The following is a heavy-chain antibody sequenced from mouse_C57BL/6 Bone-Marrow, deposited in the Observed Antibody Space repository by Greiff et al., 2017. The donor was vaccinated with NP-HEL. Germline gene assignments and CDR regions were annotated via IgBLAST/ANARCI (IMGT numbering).Heavy chain of an antibody. CDR2: IWGGGST. CDR1: GFSLTSYG. Sequence: QVQLQQSGPGLVAPSQSLSITCTVSGFSLTSYGVDWVRQPPGKGLEWLGVIWGGGSTNYNSALMSRLSISKDNSKSQVFLKMNSLQTDDTAMYYCAKHSPSSNYGSSYSWYFDVWGTGTTVTVSS. CDR3: AKHSPSSNYGSSYSWYFDV. J-gene: IGHJ1*03. V-gene: IGHV2-9*01. D-gene: IGHD1-1*01.